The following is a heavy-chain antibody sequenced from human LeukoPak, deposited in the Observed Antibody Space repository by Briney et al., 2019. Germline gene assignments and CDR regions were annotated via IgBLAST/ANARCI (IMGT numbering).Heavy chain of an antibody. J-gene: IGHJ4*02. D-gene: IGHD5-18*01. CDR2: ISSSGSTI. Sequence: GGSLRLSCAASGYTFSSYEMNWVRQAPGKGLEWVSYISSSGSTIYYADSVKGRFTISRDNAKNSLYLQMNSLRAEDTAVYYCARGGVDTAMALDYWGQGTLVTVSS. CDR1: GYTFSSYE. CDR3: ARGGVDTAMALDY. V-gene: IGHV3-48*03.